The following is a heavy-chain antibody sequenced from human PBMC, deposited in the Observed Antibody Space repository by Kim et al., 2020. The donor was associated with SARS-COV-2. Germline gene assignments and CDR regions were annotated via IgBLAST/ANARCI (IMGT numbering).Heavy chain of an antibody. J-gene: IGHJ1*01. V-gene: IGHV3-7*03. Sequence: GGSLRLSCAASGFTFSNYWMNWVRQAPGKGLEWVSNIRDDGSDKYYIDSVKGRFTISRDNTKKSLYLQMNSLRVEDAAVYYCATGTGRTWISLQYWGQGTLVTVSS. CDR2: IRDDGSDK. CDR1: GFTFSNYW. CDR3: ATGTGRTWISLQY. D-gene: IGHD1-1*01.